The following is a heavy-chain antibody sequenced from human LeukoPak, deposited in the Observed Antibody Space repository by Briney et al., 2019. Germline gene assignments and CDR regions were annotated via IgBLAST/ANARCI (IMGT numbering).Heavy chain of an antibody. Sequence: PSETLSLTRAVSGGSINSGGNSWSWIRQSPGQGLEWIGYIYQSGTTYYNPSLKSRVTISLDRSKNQFSLKLSSVTAADTAVYYCARVLHYGMDVWGQGTTVTVSS. CDR2: IYQSGTT. V-gene: IGHV4-30-2*06. J-gene: IGHJ6*02. CDR1: GGSINSGGNS. CDR3: ARVLHYGMDV.